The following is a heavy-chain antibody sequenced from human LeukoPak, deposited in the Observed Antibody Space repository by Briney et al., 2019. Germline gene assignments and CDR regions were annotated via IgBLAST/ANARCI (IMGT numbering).Heavy chain of an antibody. D-gene: IGHD2-15*01. CDR2: MSGRGVST. CDR1: GFTFSNYG. J-gene: IGHJ4*02. Sequence: GGSLGLSCAASGFTFSNYGMHWVRQAPGKGLEWVSGMSGRGVSTYYADSVKGRFTISSDNSKNTLYLQMNSLRAEDTAIYYCAKDCNGGNCYIDYWGQGTLVTVAS. CDR3: AKDCNGGNCYIDY. V-gene: IGHV3-23*01.